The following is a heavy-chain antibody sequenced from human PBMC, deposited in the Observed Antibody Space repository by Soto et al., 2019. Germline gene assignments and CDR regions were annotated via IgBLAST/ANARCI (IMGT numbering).Heavy chain of an antibody. V-gene: IGHV3-21*01. CDR1: GFTFSVYT. D-gene: IGHD3-3*01. CDR3: ASGFFGLVSTVVGGY. Sequence: WGSLRVPCATSGFTFSVYTMNWVRQAPGKGLEWVSSISRTSNYIHYADSAKGRFIISRDNAQNSLFLQMDSLRAEDTAMYYCASGFFGLVSTVVGGYWGQGTLVTVSS. CDR2: ISRTSNYI. J-gene: IGHJ4*01.